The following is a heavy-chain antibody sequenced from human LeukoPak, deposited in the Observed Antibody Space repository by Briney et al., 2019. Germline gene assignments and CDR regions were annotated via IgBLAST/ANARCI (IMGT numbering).Heavy chain of an antibody. CDR2: ISSSSTHI. J-gene: IGHJ4*02. D-gene: IGHD6-6*01. CDR1: GFTLSSYS. Sequence: PGGSLRLSCAASGFTLSSYSMNWVRQAPGKGLEWVSYISSSSTHIYYADSVKGRFTISRDNARNSLYLQMNSLGAEDTATYYCARSEHSSSSFDYWGQGTLVTVSS. V-gene: IGHV3-21*01. CDR3: ARSEHSSSSFDY.